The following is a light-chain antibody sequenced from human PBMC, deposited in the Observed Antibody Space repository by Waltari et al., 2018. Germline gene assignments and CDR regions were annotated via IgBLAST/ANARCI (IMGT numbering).Light chain of an antibody. J-gene: IGKJ4*01. CDR2: DTS. CDR3: QQRSLWPLT. Sequence: EIVLTQSPATLSLFAGERATLPCRASESVSRYLGCYQQKPGQAPRLLIYDTSIRGTGVPARFIGSGYGTDFTLTISSLEPEDFALYFCQQRSLWPLTFGGGTKVEI. V-gene: IGKV3-11*01. CDR1: ESVSRY.